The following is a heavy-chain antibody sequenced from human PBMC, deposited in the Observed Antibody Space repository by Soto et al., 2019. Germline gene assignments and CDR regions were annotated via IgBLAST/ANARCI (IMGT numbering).Heavy chain of an antibody. CDR2: IFHSGTT. J-gene: IGHJ4*02. Sequence: SETLSLTFAVSDSSIRSGYYWGWIRQPPGKGLEWLARIFHSGTTYDNPSLKSRVTISVDMSKNQFSLRLNSVTAADTAVYYCARLLDDSRGYYYFDYWGQGTLVTVSS. V-gene: IGHV4-38-2*01. CDR1: DSSIRSGYY. D-gene: IGHD3-22*01. CDR3: ARLLDDSRGYYYFDY.